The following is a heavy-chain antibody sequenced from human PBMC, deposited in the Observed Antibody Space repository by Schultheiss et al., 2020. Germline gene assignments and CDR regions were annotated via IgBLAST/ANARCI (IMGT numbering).Heavy chain of an antibody. CDR1: GGSVSSGSYY. J-gene: IGHJ4*02. CDR2: IYYSGST. D-gene: IGHD5-18*01. V-gene: IGHV4-61*01. Sequence: SETLSLTCTVSGGSVSSGSYYWSWIRQPPGKGLEWIGYIYYSGSTNYNPSLKSRVTISVDTSKNQFSLKLSSVTAADTAVYYCARDGGTAMSDYWGQGTLVTVSS. CDR3: ARDGGTAMSDY.